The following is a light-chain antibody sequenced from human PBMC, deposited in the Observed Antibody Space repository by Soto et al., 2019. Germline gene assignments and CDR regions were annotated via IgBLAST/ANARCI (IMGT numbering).Light chain of an antibody. CDR3: QQRSNWSWT. CDR2: DAS. CDR1: QSVSSY. V-gene: IGKV3-11*01. J-gene: IGKJ1*01. Sequence: EIVLTQSPATLSLSPGEIATLSCRASQSVSSYLAWYQQKPGQAPRLLIYDASNRATGIPARFSGSGSGTDFTLTISSLEPEDFAVYYCQQRSNWSWTFGQGTKVEI.